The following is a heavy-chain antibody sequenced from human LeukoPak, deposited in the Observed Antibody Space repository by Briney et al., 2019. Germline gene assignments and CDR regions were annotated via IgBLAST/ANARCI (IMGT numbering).Heavy chain of an antibody. CDR2: ISYDGSNK. D-gene: IGHD3-9*01. CDR1: GFTFSSYG. Sequence: PGGSLRLSCAASGFTFSSYGMHWVRQAPGKGLEWVAVISYDGSNKYYADSVKGRFTISRDNSKNTLYLQMNSLRAEDTAVYYCANNADILTGYNLHWGQGTLVTVSS. J-gene: IGHJ4*02. V-gene: IGHV3-30*18. CDR3: ANNADILTGYNLH.